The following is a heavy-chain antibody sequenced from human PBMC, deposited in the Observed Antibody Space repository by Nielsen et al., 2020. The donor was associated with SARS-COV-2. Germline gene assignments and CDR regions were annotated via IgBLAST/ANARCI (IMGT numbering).Heavy chain of an antibody. V-gene: IGHV3-30*18. J-gene: IGHJ4*02. Sequence: GGSLRLSCAASGFTFSSYGLHWVRQAPGKGLEWVAVISYDGSNKYYADSVKGRFTISRDNSKNTLYLQMNSLRAEDTAVYYCAKGLYSGYDLSADYWGQGTLVTVSS. D-gene: IGHD5-12*01. CDR1: GFTFSSYG. CDR3: AKGLYSGYDLSADY. CDR2: ISYDGSNK.